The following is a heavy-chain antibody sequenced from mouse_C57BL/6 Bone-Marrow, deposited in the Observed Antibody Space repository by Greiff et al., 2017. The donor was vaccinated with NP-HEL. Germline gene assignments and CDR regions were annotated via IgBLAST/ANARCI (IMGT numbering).Heavy chain of an antibody. J-gene: IGHJ3*01. CDR1: GYSITSGYY. Sequence: EVKVEESGPGLVKPSQSLSLTCSVTGYSITSGYYWNWIRQFPGNKLEWMGYISYDGSNNYNPSLKNRISITRDTSKNQFFLKLNSVTTEDTATYYCAGHGAYWGQGTLVTVSA. CDR2: ISYDGSN. V-gene: IGHV3-6*01. CDR3: AGHGAY.